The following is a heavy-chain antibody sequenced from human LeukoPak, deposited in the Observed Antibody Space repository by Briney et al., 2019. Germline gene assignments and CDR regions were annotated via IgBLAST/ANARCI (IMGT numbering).Heavy chain of an antibody. CDR1: GGSITTYY. D-gene: IGHD1-26*01. J-gene: IGHJ4*02. CDR2: IYYSGST. CDR3: ARVPPPGGSYTYFDI. V-gene: IGHV4-59*01. Sequence: SETLSLTCTVSGGSITTYYWSWIRQPPGKGLEWIGYIYYSGSTKCNPSLKSRVTVSIDTSKNQFSLKLSSVTVADTAVYYCARVPPPGGSYTYFDIWGQGTLVTVSS.